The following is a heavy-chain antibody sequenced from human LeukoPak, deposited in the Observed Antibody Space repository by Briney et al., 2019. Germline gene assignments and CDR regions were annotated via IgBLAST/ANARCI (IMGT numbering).Heavy chain of an antibody. CDR2: IYSDNT. V-gene: IGHV3-21*01. CDR3: ARDPLSSSSFDL. D-gene: IGHD6-13*01. Sequence: PGGSLRLSCAASGFTFSSYEMNWVCQAPGKGLEWVSFIYSDNTHYSDSVKGRFTISRDNAKNSLYLQMNSLRAEDTAVYYCARDPLSSSSFDLWGQGTLVTVSS. J-gene: IGHJ4*02. CDR1: GFTFSSYE.